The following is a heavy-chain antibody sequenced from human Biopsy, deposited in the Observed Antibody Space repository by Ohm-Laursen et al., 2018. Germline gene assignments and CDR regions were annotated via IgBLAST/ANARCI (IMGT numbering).Heavy chain of an antibody. J-gene: IGHJ4*02. D-gene: IGHD4-17*01. CDR3: ARDPHGEGRDYGSYFDY. CDR1: GYPFITYG. CDR2: ISAYNGHT. Sequence: GASVKASCKASGYPFITYGISWVRQAPGQGLERMGWISAYNGHTKFARKFQDRVTMTTDTSTTTAYMDLRSLRSDDTAVYYCARDPHGEGRDYGSYFDYWGQGTLVTVSS. V-gene: IGHV1-18*01.